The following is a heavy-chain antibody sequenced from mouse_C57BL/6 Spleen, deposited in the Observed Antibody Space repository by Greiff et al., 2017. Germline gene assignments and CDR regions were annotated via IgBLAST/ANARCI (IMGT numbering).Heavy chain of an antibody. V-gene: IGHV1-54*01. CDR3: ARGRTTVVATDCDV. D-gene: IGHD1-1*01. Sequence: VKLKQSGAELVRPGTSVKVSCKASGYAFTNYLIEWVKQRPGQGLEWIGVINPGSGGTNYNEKFKGKATLTADKSSSTAYMQLSSLTSEDSEVYFCARGRTTVVATDCDVWGTGTTVTVSS. J-gene: IGHJ1*03. CDR1: GYAFTNYL. CDR2: INPGSGGT.